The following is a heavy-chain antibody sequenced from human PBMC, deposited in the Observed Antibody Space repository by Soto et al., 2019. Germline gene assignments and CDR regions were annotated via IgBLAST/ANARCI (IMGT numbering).Heavy chain of an antibody. V-gene: IGHV4-59*08. J-gene: IGHJ4*02. D-gene: IGHD3-3*01. CDR3: ARHSPELAYYDFWSGYFSPYYFDY. CDR2: IYYSGST. Sequence: SETLSLTCTVSGGSTSSYYWSWIRQPPGKGLEWIGYIYYSGSTNYNPSLKSRVTISVDTSKNQFSLKLSSVTAADTAVYYCARHSPELAYYDFWSGYFSPYYFDYWGQGTLVTVSS. CDR1: GGSTSSYY.